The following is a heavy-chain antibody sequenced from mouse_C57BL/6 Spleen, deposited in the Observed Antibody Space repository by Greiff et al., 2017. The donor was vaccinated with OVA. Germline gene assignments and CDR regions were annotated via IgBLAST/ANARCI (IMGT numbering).Heavy chain of an antibody. CDR1: GYTFTSYW. J-gene: IGHJ1*03. CDR3: ARRGGYDYDGSYWYCDV. CDR2: LDPSDSET. Sequence: VQLQQPGAELVRPGSSVKLSCKASGYTFTSYWMHWVKQRPIQGLEWIGNLDPSDSETHFNQKFKDKATLTVDKSSSTAYMQLSSLTSEDSAVDYCARRGGYDYDGSYWYCDVWGTGTTGTVSS. D-gene: IGHD2-4*01. V-gene: IGHV1-52*01.